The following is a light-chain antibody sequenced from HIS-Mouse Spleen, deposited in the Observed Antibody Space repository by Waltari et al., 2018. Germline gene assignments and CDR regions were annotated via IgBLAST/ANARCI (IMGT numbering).Light chain of an antibody. CDR3: QSYDSSNSWV. J-gene: IGLJ3*02. CDR1: RGSIARTY. Sequence: NFMLTQPHSVSESPGKTVTISCTGSRGSIARTYVQWYQQRPGTAPTTVIYEANQRPSGVPDRFSGSIDSSSNSASLTISGLKTEDEADYYCQSYDSSNSWVFGGGTKLTVL. CDR2: EAN. V-gene: IGLV6-57*02.